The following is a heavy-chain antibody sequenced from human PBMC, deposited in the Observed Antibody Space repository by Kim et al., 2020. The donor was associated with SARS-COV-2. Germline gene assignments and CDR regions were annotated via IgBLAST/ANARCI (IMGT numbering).Heavy chain of an antibody. CDR3: ARGGGSWDDAFDI. Sequence: GGSLRLSCAASGFTVSSNYMSWVRQAPGKGLEWVSVIYSGGSTYYADSVKGRFTISRDNSKNTLYLQMNSLRAEDTAVYYCARGGGSWDDAFDIWGQGTMVTVSS. CDR2: IYSGGST. CDR1: GFTVSSNY. J-gene: IGHJ3*02. V-gene: IGHV3-53*01. D-gene: IGHD6-13*01.